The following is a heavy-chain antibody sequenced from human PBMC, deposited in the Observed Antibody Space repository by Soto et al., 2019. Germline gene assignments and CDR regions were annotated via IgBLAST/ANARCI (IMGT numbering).Heavy chain of an antibody. Sequence: ASVKVSCKASGYTFTGYYMHCVRQAPGQGLEWMGWINPNSGGTNYAQKFQGWVTMTRDTSISTAYMELSRLRSDDTAVYYCATVLRFPYGMDVWGQGTTVTVSS. CDR2: INPNSGGT. D-gene: IGHD3-3*01. CDR1: GYTFTGYY. CDR3: ATVLRFPYGMDV. V-gene: IGHV1-2*04. J-gene: IGHJ6*02.